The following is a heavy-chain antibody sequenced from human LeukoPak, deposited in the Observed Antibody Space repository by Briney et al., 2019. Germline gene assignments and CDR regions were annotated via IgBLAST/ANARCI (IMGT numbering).Heavy chain of an antibody. V-gene: IGHV3-23*01. D-gene: IGHD5-18*01. Sequence: GGSLRLSCSAYGFTFSSYAMSWVRHAPGKGREWFSAINGSGASTYYADSVKGRFTISTDTSTHTLYLQMNSLRAEDTAVYDCASYLQLWPRGPFDYWGQGTLVTASS. CDR1: GFTFSSYA. CDR3: ASYLQLWPRGPFDY. J-gene: IGHJ4*02. CDR2: INGSGAST.